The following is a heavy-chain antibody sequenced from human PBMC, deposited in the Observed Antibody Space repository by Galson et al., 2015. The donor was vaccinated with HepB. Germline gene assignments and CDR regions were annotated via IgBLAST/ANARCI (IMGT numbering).Heavy chain of an antibody. V-gene: IGHV3-21*01. CDR2: ISSASSYI. Sequence: SLILSCAASGFTFSDYSMNWVRQAPGKGLEWVSSISSASSYIYYADSVKGRFTISRDNAKNSLYLEMNSLTAEDTAVYYCARDLGGYYDIMTGDYTQQYFDYWGQGTLVTVSS. CDR3: ARDLGGYYDIMTGDYTQQYFDY. J-gene: IGHJ4*02. CDR1: GFTFSDYS. D-gene: IGHD3-9*01.